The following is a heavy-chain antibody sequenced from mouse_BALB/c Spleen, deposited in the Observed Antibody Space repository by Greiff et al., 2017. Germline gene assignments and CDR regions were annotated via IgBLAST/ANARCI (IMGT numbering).Heavy chain of an antibody. J-gene: IGHJ1*01. V-gene: IGHV1-82*01. CDR3: ARKDFDV. CDR2: IYPGDGDT. Sequence: QVQLQQSGPELVKPGASVKISCKASGYAFSSSWMNWVKQRPGQGLEWIGRIYPGDGDTNYNGKFKGKATLTADKSSSTAYMQLSGLTSVDSAVYFCARKDFDVWGAGTTVTVSS. CDR1: GYAFSSSW.